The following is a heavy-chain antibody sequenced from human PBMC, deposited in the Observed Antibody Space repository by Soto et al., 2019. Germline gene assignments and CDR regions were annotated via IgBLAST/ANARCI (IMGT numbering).Heavy chain of an antibody. D-gene: IGHD5-12*01. CDR1: GGSISSYY. CDR2: IYYSGST. V-gene: IGHV4-59*01. J-gene: IGHJ6*03. Sequence: SETLSLTCTVSGGSISSYYWSWIRQPPGKGLEWIGYIYYSGSTNYNPSLKSRVTISVDTSKNQFSLKLSSVTAADTAVYYCARADRYSDYYYYYYMDVWGKGTTVTVSS. CDR3: ARADRYSDYYYYYYMDV.